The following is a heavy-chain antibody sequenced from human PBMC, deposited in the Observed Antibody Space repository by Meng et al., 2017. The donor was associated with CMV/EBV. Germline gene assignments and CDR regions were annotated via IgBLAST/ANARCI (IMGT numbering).Heavy chain of an antibody. CDR3: ARDRTPYSFTFHY. Sequence: GGSLRLSCAASGFTFSDYYMSWIRQAPGKGLEWVSYISSSGSTIYYADSVKGRLTISRDNAKNSLYLQMNSLRAEDTAVYYCARDRTPYSFTFHYWGQGTLVTVSS. D-gene: IGHD5-18*01. CDR1: GFTFSDYY. V-gene: IGHV3-11*01. J-gene: IGHJ4*02. CDR2: ISSSGSTI.